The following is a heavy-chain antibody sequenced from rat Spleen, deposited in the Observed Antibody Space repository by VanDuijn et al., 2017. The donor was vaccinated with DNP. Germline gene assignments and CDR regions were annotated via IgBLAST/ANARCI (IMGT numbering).Heavy chain of an antibody. V-gene: IGHV5-25*01. CDR3: ARLLAGRSYYFDY. J-gene: IGHJ2*01. D-gene: IGHD2-7*01. CDR2: ISHSDGIT. Sequence: EVQLVESGGGLVQSGRSLKLSCAASGFTFSDYYMAWVRQAPTKGLEWVAIISHSDGITYYPDSVKGRFTISRDKAKSTLYLQMNSLRSEDTATYYCARLLAGRSYYFDYWGQGVMVTVSS. CDR1: GFTFSDYY.